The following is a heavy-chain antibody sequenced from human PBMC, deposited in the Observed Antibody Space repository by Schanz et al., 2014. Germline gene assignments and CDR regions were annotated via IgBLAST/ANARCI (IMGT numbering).Heavy chain of an antibody. CDR1: GDTFDNFG. D-gene: IGHD1-7*01. CDR3: ARDRWNYEGGIFDI. CDR2: FMPFLGIT. J-gene: IGHJ3*02. V-gene: IGHV1-69*04. Sequence: QVQLVQSGAEVKKPGSSVKVSCKATGDTFDNFGISWVRQAPGQGPEWIGRFMPFLGITNLAQKFQDRVPMTADKATSTAYMELSGLRSEDTAMYYCARDRWNYEGGIFDIWGQGPMVTVSS.